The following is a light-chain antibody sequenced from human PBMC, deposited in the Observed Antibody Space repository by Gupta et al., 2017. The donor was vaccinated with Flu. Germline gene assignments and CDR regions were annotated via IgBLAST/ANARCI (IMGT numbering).Light chain of an antibody. J-gene: IGLJ1*01. CDR1: SSDVGAYNY. V-gene: IGLV2-14*04. CDR2: DVS. CDR3: SSYAGSSTSV. Sequence: SSDVGAYNYVSWYQQHPGKAPKLMVYDVSSRPSGVSNRFSGSKSGNTASLTISGLQAEDEGDYYCSSYAGSSTSVFGTGTKVTVL.